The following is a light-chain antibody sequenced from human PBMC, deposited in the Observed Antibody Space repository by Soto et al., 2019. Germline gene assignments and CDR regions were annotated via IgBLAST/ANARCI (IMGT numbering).Light chain of an antibody. J-gene: IGKJ4*01. CDR2: DAS. Sequence: EIVLTQSPSSLSFSPWERSTLSCRASQSVSSYLAWYQQKPGQAPRLLIYDASNRATGIPARFSGSGSGTDFTLTISRLEPEDFAVYYCQQYGSSPLTFGGGT. V-gene: IGKV3-20*01. CDR3: QQYGSSPLT. CDR1: QSVSSY.